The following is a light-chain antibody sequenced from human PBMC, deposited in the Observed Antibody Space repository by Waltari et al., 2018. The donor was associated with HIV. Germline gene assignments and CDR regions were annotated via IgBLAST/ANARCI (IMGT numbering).Light chain of an antibody. V-gene: IGKV1-16*02. CDR3: QQYDTFPRT. CDR2: AAS. Sequence: DIQMTQSPSSLSASVGDRVTITCRASQGISKYLAWFQQKPGKAPTSLIYAASKLQSGVPSKFSGNGSGTDFTLTISCLQPEDFATYYCQQYDTFPRTFGQGTKLEIK. J-gene: IGKJ2*01. CDR1: QGISKY.